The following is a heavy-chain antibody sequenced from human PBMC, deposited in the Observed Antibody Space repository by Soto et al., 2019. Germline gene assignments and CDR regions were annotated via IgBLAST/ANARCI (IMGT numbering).Heavy chain of an antibody. J-gene: IGHJ5*02. CDR2: ISGSGGSI. D-gene: IGHD2-2*02. V-gene: IGHV3-21*01. Sequence: KGLEWVSAISGSGGSIYYADSVKGRFTISRDNAKNSLYLQMNSLRAEDTAVYYCARDRVVVVPAAIGEGFDPWGQGTLVTVSS. CDR3: ARDRVVVVPAAIGEGFDP.